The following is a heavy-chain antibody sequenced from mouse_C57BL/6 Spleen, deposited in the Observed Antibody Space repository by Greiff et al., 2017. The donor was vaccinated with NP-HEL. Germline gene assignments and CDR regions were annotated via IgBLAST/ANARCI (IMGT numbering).Heavy chain of an antibody. V-gene: IGHV5-17*01. D-gene: IGHD1-1*01. Sequence: EVQRVESGGGLVKPGGSLKLSCAASGFTFSDYGMHWVRQAPEKGLEWVAYISSGSSTIYYADTVKGRFTISRDNAKNTLFLQMTSLRSEDTAMYYCARPSYYGSSWDYAMDYWGQGTSVTVSS. CDR2: ISSGSSTI. CDR1: GFTFSDYG. CDR3: ARPSYYGSSWDYAMDY. J-gene: IGHJ4*01.